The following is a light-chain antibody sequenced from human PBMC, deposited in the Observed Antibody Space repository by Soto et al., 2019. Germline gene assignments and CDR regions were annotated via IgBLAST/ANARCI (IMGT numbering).Light chain of an antibody. CDR2: EVS. Sequence: QSALTQPPSASGSPGQSVTISCTGTSSDVGGYNFVSWYQQHPGKAPKLMIYEVSKRPSGVPDRFSGSKSGNTASLTVSGLQAEGEADYYCSSYAGSNKGVFGGGTKLTVL. V-gene: IGLV2-8*01. CDR3: SSYAGSNKGV. CDR1: SSDVGGYNF. J-gene: IGLJ2*01.